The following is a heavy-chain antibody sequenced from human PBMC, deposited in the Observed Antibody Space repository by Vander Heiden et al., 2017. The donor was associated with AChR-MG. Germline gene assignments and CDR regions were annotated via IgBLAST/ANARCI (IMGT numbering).Heavy chain of an antibody. CDR3: ASDCSGGSCYSDY. J-gene: IGHJ4*02. V-gene: IGHV3-23*01. Sequence: QLLEYGGGLVQPGGAPRLSCAASGFTFSSYAMSWVRQAPGKGLEWVSAISGSGGSTYYADAVKGRFTISRDNSKNTMYLQMKRLRAEDTAVYYFASDCSGGSCYSDYWGQGTLVTVSS. CDR1: GFTFSSYA. CDR2: ISGSGGST. D-gene: IGHD2-15*01.